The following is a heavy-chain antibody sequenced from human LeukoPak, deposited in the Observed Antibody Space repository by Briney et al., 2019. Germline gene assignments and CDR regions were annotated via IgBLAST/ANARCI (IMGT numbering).Heavy chain of an antibody. J-gene: IGHJ2*01. CDR1: GGSFSVYY. Sequence: SETLSLTCAVYGGSFSVYYWSWIRQPPGKGLEWIGEINHSGSTNYNPSLKSRVTISVDTSKNQFSLKLSSVTAADTAVYYCARGITVKTYWYFDLWGRGTLVTVSS. V-gene: IGHV4-34*01. D-gene: IGHD4-17*01. CDR2: INHSGST. CDR3: ARGITVKTYWYFDL.